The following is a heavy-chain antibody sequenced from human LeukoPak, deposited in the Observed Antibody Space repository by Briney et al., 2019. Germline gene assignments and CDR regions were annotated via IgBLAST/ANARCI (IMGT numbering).Heavy chain of an antibody. D-gene: IGHD5-18*01. CDR3: ARDGARRGYSYAS. CDR1: GFTFSSYE. CDR2: INSGGNII. J-gene: IGHJ4*02. V-gene: IGHV3-48*03. Sequence: GGSLRLSCAASGFTFSSYEMNWVRQAPGKGLEWVSYINSGGNIIYDADSVKGRFTISRDNAKNSLYLQMNSLRAEDTAVYYCARDGARRGYSYASWGQGTLVTVPS.